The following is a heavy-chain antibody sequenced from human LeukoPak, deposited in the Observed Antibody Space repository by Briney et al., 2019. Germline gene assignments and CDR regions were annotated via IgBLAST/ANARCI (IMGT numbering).Heavy chain of an antibody. CDR1: GYSFTSYW. V-gene: IGHV5-51*07. CDR2: IYPGDSDT. Sequence: GESLKISCKGSGYSFTSYWIGWVHQMPGKGLEWMGIIYPGDSDTRYSPSFQGQVTISADKSISTAYLQWSSLKASDTAMYYCARLGTAQRPPLYYMDVWGKGTTVTVSS. J-gene: IGHJ6*03. CDR3: ARLGTAQRPPLYYMDV. D-gene: IGHD1-26*01.